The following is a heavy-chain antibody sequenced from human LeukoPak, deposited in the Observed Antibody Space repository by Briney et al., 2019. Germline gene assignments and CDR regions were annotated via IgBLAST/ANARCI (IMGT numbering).Heavy chain of an antibody. CDR3: AKSMSTTSRGFFDY. CDR2: ISDTGGST. J-gene: IGHJ4*02. D-gene: IGHD1-1*01. CDR1: GFSFTTHA. V-gene: IGHV3-23*01. Sequence: GGSLRLSCAASGFSFTTHAMTWVRQAPGKGLEWLSTISDTGGSTYYADSVKGRFTISRDNSQNTLFLQINSLRAEDMAIYYCAKSMSTTSRGFFDYWGQGALVTVSS.